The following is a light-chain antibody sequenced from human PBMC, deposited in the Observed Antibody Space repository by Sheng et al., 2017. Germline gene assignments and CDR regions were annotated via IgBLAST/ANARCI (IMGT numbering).Light chain of an antibody. Sequence: QLVLTQSPSASASLGASVKLTCTLSSGHSSYAIAWHQQQPEKGPRYLMKLNSDGQPQQGGTGSLIASQAPALVAERYLTISSLQSEDEADYYCQTVGHVAVGVFGTGNQGHR. CDR1: SGHSSYA. J-gene: IGLJ1*01. V-gene: IGLV4-69*01. CDR3: QTVGHVAVGV. CDR2: LNSDGQP.